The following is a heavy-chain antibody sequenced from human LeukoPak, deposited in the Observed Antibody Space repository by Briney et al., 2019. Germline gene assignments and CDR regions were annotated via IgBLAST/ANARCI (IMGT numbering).Heavy chain of an antibody. CDR3: AKASSSGWFRNFDY. J-gene: IGHJ4*02. Sequence: GGSLRLSCAASGFTFSSYAMSWVRQAPGKGLGWVSAISGSGGSTYYADSVKGRFTISRDNSKNTLYLQMNSLRAEDTAVYYCAKASSSGWFRNFDYWGQGTLVTVSS. CDR1: GFTFSSYA. D-gene: IGHD6-19*01. V-gene: IGHV3-23*01. CDR2: ISGSGGST.